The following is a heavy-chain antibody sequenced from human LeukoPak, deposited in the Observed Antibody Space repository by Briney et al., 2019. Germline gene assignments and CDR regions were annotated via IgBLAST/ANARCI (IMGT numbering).Heavy chain of an antibody. D-gene: IGHD3-22*01. CDR2: INSDGSST. Sequence: PGGSLRLSCAASGFTFSSYWMHWVRQAPGKGLVWVSRINSDGSSTSYADSVKGRFTISRDNAKNTLYLQMNSLRAEDTAVYYCARTPERLLLFMEGDYYFDYWGQGTLVTVSS. V-gene: IGHV3-74*01. J-gene: IGHJ4*02. CDR3: ARTPERLLLFMEGDYYFDY. CDR1: GFTFSSYW.